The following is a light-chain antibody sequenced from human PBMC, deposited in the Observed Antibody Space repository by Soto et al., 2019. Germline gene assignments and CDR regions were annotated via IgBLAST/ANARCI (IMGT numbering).Light chain of an antibody. Sequence: EIVLTQSPGTLSLSPGERATLSCRASQSVSSRNLAWYQQKPGQAPRLLISGASSRATGIPVRFSGSGSGTDFTLTISRLEPEDSAVYYCQQYGSLSWTFGQGTRVEIK. CDR3: QQYGSLSWT. CDR2: GAS. V-gene: IGKV3-20*01. J-gene: IGKJ1*01. CDR1: QSVSSRN.